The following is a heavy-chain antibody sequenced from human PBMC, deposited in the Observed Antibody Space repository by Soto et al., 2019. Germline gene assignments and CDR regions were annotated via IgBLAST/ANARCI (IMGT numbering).Heavy chain of an antibody. J-gene: IGHJ6*03. V-gene: IGHV3-53*04. CDR3: ARGPSTYYYYYMDV. CDR1: GFTVSSNY. CDR2: IYSGGST. Sequence: EVQLVESGGGLVQPGGSLRLSCAASGFTVSSNYMSWVRQAPGKGLEWVSVIYSGGSTYYADSVKGRFTISRHNSKNTLYLQMNSLRAEDTAVYYCARGPSTYYYYYMDVWGKGTTVTVSS.